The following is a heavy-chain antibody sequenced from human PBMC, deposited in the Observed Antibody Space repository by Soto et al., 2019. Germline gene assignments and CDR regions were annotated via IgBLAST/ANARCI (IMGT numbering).Heavy chain of an antibody. Sequence: GSVKVSCKASGYTFTSYAMHWVRQAPGQRLEWMGWINAGNGNTKYSQKFQGRVAITRDTSASTAYMELSSLRSEDTAVYYCARGDYDTFTADYWGQGTLVTVSS. CDR3: ARGDYDTFTADY. CDR1: GYTFTSYA. V-gene: IGHV1-3*01. CDR2: INAGNGNT. D-gene: IGHD3-9*01. J-gene: IGHJ4*02.